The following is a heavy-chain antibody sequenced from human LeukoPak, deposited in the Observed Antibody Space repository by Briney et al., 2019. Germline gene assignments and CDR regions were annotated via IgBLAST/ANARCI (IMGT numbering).Heavy chain of an antibody. CDR1: GYTFTSYG. Sequence: ASVKVSCKASGYTFTSYGISWVRQAPGQGLEWMGWISAYNGNTNYAQKLQGRVTMTTDTSTSTAYMELRSLRSDDTAVYYCARDRGGGYCSSTSCRPLDYWGQGTLVTVSS. V-gene: IGHV1-18*01. D-gene: IGHD2-2*01. CDR3: ARDRGGGYCSSTSCRPLDY. CDR2: ISAYNGNT. J-gene: IGHJ4*02.